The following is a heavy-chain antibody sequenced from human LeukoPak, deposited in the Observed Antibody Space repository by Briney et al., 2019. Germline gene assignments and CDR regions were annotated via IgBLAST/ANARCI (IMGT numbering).Heavy chain of an antibody. V-gene: IGHV4-39*01. D-gene: IGHD2-21*02. J-gene: IGHJ4*02. CDR3: ARRLHYFDY. Sequence: SEALSLTCIVSGGSISSGRYSWVWIRPPPGKGLEWIVTIYVAGRKDFDSGRTDVTPSLMSRVIISVDTSKNQLSLWLTSVTAADTAVYYCARRLHYFDYWGQGWPVTVAS. CDR2: IYVAGRKDFDSGRT. CDR1: GGSISSGRYS.